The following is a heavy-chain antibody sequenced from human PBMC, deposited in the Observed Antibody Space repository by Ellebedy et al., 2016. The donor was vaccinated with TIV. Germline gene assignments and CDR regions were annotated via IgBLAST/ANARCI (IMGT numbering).Heavy chain of an antibody. J-gene: IGHJ4*02. CDR3: AKDISRWDGGFPDY. CDR2: ISWNSGSI. D-gene: IGHD5-24*01. CDR1: GFTFDDYA. Sequence: SLKISCAASGFTFDDYAMHWVRQAPGKGLEWVSGISWNSGSIGYADSVKGRFTISRDNAKNSLYLQMNSLRAEDMALYYCAKDISRWDGGFPDYWGQGTLVTVSS. V-gene: IGHV3-9*03.